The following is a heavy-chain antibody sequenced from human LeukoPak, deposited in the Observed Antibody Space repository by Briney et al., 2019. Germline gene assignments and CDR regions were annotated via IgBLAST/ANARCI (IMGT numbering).Heavy chain of an antibody. CDR2: INAGNGNT. CDR3: ARDWAGNVYFDY. D-gene: IGHD2-8*01. Sequence: ASVTVSCKASGYTFTSYAMHWVRQAPGQGLEWMGWINAGNGNTKYSQKFQGRVTITRDTSASTAYMELSSLRSEDTAVYYCARDWAGNVYFDYWGQGTLVTVSS. J-gene: IGHJ4*02. CDR1: GYTFTSYA. V-gene: IGHV1-3*01.